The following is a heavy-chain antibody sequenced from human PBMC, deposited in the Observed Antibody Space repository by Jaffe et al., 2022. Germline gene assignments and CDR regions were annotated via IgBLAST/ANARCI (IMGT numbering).Heavy chain of an antibody. Sequence: EVQLVESGGGLVKPGGSLRLSCAASGFTFSSYSMNWVRQAPGKGLEWVSSISSSSSYIYYADSVKGRFTISRDNAKNSLYLQMNSLRAEDTAVYYCARAGRYCSSTSCYDLYYMDVWGKGTTVTVSS. J-gene: IGHJ6*03. CDR3: ARAGRYCSSTSCYDLYYMDV. V-gene: IGHV3-21*01. CDR1: GFTFSSYS. CDR2: ISSSSSYI. D-gene: IGHD2-2*01.